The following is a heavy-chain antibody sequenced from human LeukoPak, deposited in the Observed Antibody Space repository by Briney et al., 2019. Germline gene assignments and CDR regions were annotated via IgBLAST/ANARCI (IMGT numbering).Heavy chain of an antibody. D-gene: IGHD3-16*02. J-gene: IGHJ4*02. CDR2: ISSSSSYI. CDR3: AKDRDMITFGGVIAY. CDR1: GFTFSSYS. Sequence: GGSLILSCAASGFTFSSYSMNWVRQAPGKGLEWVSSISSSSSYIYYADSVKGRFTISRDNAKNSLYLQMNSLRAEDTAVYYCAKDRDMITFGGVIAYWGQGTLVTVSS. V-gene: IGHV3-21*04.